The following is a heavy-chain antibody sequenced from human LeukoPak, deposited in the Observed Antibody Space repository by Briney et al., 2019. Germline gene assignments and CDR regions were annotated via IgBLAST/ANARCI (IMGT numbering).Heavy chain of an antibody. CDR2: INPNSGGT. D-gene: IGHD3-22*01. V-gene: IGHV1-2*02. J-gene: IGHJ5*02. CDR1: GYTFTGYY. Sequence: ASVKVSCKASGYTFTGYYMHWVRQAPGPGLEWMGWINPNSGGTNYAQKFQGRVTMTRDTSISTAYMELSRLRSDDTAVYYCARDLKLWDYYDSLNWFDPWGQGTLVTVSS. CDR3: ARDLKLWDYYDSLNWFDP.